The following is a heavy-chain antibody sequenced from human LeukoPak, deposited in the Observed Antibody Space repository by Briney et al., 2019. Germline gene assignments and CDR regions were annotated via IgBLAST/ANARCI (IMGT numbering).Heavy chain of an antibody. J-gene: IGHJ3*02. CDR2: INPNSGDT. Sequence: ASVKVSCKASGYTFTGYYMHWVRQAPGQGLEWMGWINPNSGDTKYAQKFQGRVTMTSDTSITTAYMELSRLRSDDTAVYYCARDHRAFDIWGQGTMVTVSS. CDR1: GYTFTGYY. CDR3: ARDHRAFDI. V-gene: IGHV1-2*02.